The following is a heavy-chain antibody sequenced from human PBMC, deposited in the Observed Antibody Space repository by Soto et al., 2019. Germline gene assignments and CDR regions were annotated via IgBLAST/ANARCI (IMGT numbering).Heavy chain of an antibody. CDR3: AVNVPYYYGSGSYSNYYYYYMDV. CDR2: IYPGDSDT. J-gene: IGHJ6*03. V-gene: IGHV5-51*01. CDR1: GYRFTSYW. D-gene: IGHD3-10*01. Sequence: GASLTISEKGSGYRFTSYWSGRVRQMPGKGLEWMGIIYPGDSDTRYSPSFQGQVTISADKSISTAYLQWSSLKASDTAMYYCAVNVPYYYGSGSYSNYYYYYMDVWGKGTTVTVS.